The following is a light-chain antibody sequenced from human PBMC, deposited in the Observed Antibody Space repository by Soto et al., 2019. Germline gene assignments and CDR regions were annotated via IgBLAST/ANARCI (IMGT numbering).Light chain of an antibody. Sequence: EVVLTQSPGILSLSPGERATLSFMASQGISSTSLGWYQQRPGQAPRLLISAAINRAAGIPDRFSGSGSWTDFTLIISSLEPEDFAVYYCHQFSLPRTFGQGTKVDIK. CDR3: HQFSLPRT. CDR1: QGISSTS. V-gene: IGKV3-20*01. J-gene: IGKJ1*01. CDR2: AAI.